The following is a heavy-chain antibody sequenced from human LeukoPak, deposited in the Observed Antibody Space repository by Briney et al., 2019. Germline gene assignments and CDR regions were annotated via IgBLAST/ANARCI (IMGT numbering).Heavy chain of an antibody. V-gene: IGHV4-59*01. D-gene: IGHD6-13*01. CDR3: ARTYGSSGLGYFDL. CDR2: IYYSGST. Sequence: SETLSLTCTVSGGSISSYYWNWIRQPPGKGLEWIGYIYYSGSTNYSPSLKGRLTISVDTSKNQFSLKLSSVTAADTAVYYCARTYGSSGLGYFDLWGRGTLVTVSS. J-gene: IGHJ2*01. CDR1: GGSISSYY.